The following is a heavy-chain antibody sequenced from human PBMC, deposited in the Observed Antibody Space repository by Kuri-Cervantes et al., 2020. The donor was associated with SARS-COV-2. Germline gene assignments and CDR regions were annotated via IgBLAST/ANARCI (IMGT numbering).Heavy chain of an antibody. Sequence: GESLKISFPTPGFIFSDYGMHWVRQAPGKGLEWVAVIWSDGSNKYYADSVKGRFTIARDNSKNTLYLQMNNLRPEDTAIYFCSRGGYRYDKPGVYFDYWGQGTLVTVSS. CDR1: GFIFSDYG. D-gene: IGHD5-18*01. V-gene: IGHV3-33*01. J-gene: IGHJ4*02. CDR3: SRGGYRYDKPGVYFDY. CDR2: IWSDGSNK.